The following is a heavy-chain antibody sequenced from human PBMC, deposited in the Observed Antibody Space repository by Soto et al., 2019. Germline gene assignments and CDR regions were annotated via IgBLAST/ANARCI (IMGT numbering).Heavy chain of an antibody. D-gene: IGHD2-15*01. CDR3: AREVVAATLSPNFDH. V-gene: IGHV3-30-3*01. J-gene: IGHJ4*02. CDR2: ISYDGSNK. CDR1: GFTFSSYA. Sequence: QVQLVESGGGVVQPGRSLRLSCAASGFTFSSYAMHWVRQAPGKGLEWVAVISYDGSNKYYADSVKGRFTISRDNSKNTLYLQMNSLRAEDTAVYYCAREVVAATLSPNFDHWGQGTLVTVSS.